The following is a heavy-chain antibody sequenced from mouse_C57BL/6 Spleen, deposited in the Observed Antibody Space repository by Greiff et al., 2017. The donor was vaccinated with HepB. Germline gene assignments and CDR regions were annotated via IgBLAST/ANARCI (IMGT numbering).Heavy chain of an antibody. J-gene: IGHJ3*01. CDR1: GYTFTSYG. D-gene: IGHD2-4*01. Sequence: QVQLKESGAELARPGASVKLSCKASGYTFTSYGISWVKQRTGQGLEWIGEIYPRSGNTYYNEKFKGKATLTADKSSSTAYMELRSLTSEDSAVYFCAPPYYYDYDWFAYWGQGTLVTVSA. CDR2: IYPRSGNT. V-gene: IGHV1-81*01. CDR3: APPYYYDYDWFAY.